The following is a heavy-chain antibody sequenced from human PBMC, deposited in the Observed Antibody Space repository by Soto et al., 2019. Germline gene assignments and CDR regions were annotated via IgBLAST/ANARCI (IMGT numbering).Heavy chain of an antibody. CDR2: VFYTGST. CDR3: ARSLTVTRFDQ. CDR1: GGSMSNNY. V-gene: IGHV4-59*01. J-gene: IGHJ4*02. D-gene: IGHD4-17*01. Sequence: QVHLQESGPCLVKPSETLSLFCNVSGGSMSNNYWTWIRQAPGKGLEWIGYVFYTGSTNYTPSLKSRVSISVDTSKKYFSLRLNSVTAADTAVYYCARSLTVTRFDQWGQGTRVTVS.